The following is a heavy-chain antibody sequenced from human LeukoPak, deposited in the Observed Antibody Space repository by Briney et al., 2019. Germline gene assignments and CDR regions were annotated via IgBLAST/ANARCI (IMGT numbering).Heavy chain of an antibody. CDR1: GFIFTNAW. V-gene: IGHV3-21*01. Sequence: GGSLRLSCATSGFIFTNAWMKWVRQAPGKGLEWVSSISSSSSYIYYADSVKGRFTISRDNAKNSLYLQMNSLRAGDTAVYYCARDPPSFQHWGQGTLVTVSS. CDR2: ISSSSSYI. J-gene: IGHJ1*01. CDR3: ARDPPSFQH.